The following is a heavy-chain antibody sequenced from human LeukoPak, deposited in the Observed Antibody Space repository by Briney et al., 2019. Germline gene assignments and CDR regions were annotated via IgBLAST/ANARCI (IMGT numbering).Heavy chain of an antibody. CDR1: GGSISSSTYY. V-gene: IGHV4-39*01. J-gene: IGHJ4*02. D-gene: IGHD5-18*01. Sequence: SETLSLTCTVSGGSISSSTYYWGWIRQPPGQGLEWIGSIYYRGSTYSNPSLKSRVSISVDTSKNQFSLKLSSVTAADTAVYYCARHGYSYDCAEDYWGRGTLVTVSS. CDR3: ARHGYSYDCAEDY. CDR2: IYYRGST.